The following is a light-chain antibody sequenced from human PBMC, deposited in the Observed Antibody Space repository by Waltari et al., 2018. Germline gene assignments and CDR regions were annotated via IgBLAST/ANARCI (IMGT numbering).Light chain of an antibody. CDR1: SDSIASNY. J-gene: IGLJ2*01. CDR2: ADN. V-gene: IGLV6-57*03. Sequence: NSLLTQPHSVSESPGKTVTISCTRTSDSIASNYVQWYQQRPGSAPTTVIFADNQRPSGVPVLFSSSTDTSSNSASVTVSGLKTEDEALYYCQSDEGDEGVVFGGGTNLPVL. CDR3: QSDEGDEGVV.